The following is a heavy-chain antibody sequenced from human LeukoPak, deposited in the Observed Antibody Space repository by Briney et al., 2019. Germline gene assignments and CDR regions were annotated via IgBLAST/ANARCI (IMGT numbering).Heavy chain of an antibody. CDR3: ARSGRSSLFDS. V-gene: IGHV4-4*02. CDR1: SGSISSSNW. D-gene: IGHD6-19*01. CDR2: IYHTGNT. Sequence: PSETLSLTCAVSSGSISSSNWWTWVRQPPGKGLEWIGEIYHTGNTNYNPSLKSRVTISVDKSKNQFSLNVNSVTAADTAVYYCARSGRSSLFDSWGQGTLVTVSS. J-gene: IGHJ4*02.